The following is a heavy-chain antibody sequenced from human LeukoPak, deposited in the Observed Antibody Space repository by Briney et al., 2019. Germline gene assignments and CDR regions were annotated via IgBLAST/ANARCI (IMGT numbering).Heavy chain of an antibody. D-gene: IGHD3-10*01. Sequence: SGGSLRLSCAASGFTFSSYGMRWVRQAPGKGLEWVAFIRYDGSNKYYADSVKGRFTISRDNSKNTLYLQMNSLGAEDTAVYYCAKDQGSYGPNFDYWGQGTLVTVSS. CDR1: GFTFSSYG. CDR3: AKDQGSYGPNFDY. J-gene: IGHJ4*02. CDR2: IRYDGSNK. V-gene: IGHV3-30*02.